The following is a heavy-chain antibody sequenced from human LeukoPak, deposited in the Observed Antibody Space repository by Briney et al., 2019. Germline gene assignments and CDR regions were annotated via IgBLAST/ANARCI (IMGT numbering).Heavy chain of an antibody. J-gene: IGHJ6*02. Sequence: GGSLRLSCAASGFTFSSYAMSWVRQAPGEGLEWVSAISGSGGSTYYADSVKGRVTISRDNSKNTLYLQMNSRRAEDTAVYYCAKDQHSSGWLLIDSYYYGIDVWCQETTVTVSS. CDR3: AKDQHSSGWLLIDSYYYGIDV. CDR2: ISGSGGST. D-gene: IGHD6-19*01. V-gene: IGHV3-23*01. CDR1: GFTFSSYA.